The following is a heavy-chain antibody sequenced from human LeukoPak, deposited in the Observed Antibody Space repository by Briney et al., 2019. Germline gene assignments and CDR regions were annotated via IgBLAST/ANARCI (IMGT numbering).Heavy chain of an antibody. CDR1: GFTVSSKY. J-gene: IGHJ4*02. V-gene: IGHV3-66*01. D-gene: IGHD3-10*01. Sequence: QPGGSLRLSCAASGFTVSSKYMSWVRQAPGKGLEWVSVIFNGGGTYYADSVKGRFTISTDNSKNMLYLQMNSLRAEDTAVYYCARGLFASGSYYNFFDYWAQGTLVTVSS. CDR2: IFNGGGT. CDR3: ARGLFASGSYYNFFDY.